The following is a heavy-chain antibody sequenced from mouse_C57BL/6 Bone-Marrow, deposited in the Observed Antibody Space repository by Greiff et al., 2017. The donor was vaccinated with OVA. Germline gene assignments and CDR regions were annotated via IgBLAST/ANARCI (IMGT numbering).Heavy chain of an antibody. V-gene: IGHV5-17*01. CDR2: ISSGSSTI. CDR3: ASPIYYDYGPWFAY. CDR1: GFTFSDYG. D-gene: IGHD2-4*01. Sequence: EVMLVESGGGLVKPGGSLKLSCAASGFTFSDYGMHWVRQAPEKGLEWVAYISSGSSTIYYADTVKGRFTISRDNAKNTLFLQMTSLRSEDTAMYYCASPIYYDYGPWFAYWGQGTLVTVSA. J-gene: IGHJ3*01.